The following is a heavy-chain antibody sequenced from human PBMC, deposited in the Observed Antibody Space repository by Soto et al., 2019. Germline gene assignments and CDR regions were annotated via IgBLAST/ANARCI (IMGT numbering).Heavy chain of an antibody. CDR3: AKETRFWSGYYYYYYGMDV. Sequence: QVQLVQSGAEVKKPGASVKVSCKASGYTFTSYGISWVRQAPGQGLERMGWISAYNGNTNYAHKLQGGVTMTTDTSTSTAYMELRSLRSDDTAVYYCAKETRFWSGYYYYYYGMDVWGKGTTVTVSS. J-gene: IGHJ6*04. CDR1: GYTFTSYG. D-gene: IGHD3-3*01. V-gene: IGHV1-18*01. CDR2: ISAYNGNT.